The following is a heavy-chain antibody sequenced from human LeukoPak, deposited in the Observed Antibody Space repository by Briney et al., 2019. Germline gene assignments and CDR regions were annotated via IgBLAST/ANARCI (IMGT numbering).Heavy chain of an antibody. CDR1: GFTFDDYA. CDR2: ISWNSGSI. D-gene: IGHD1-26*01. CDR3: AKDVGWELRGGAFDI. Sequence: GRSLRLSCAASGFTFDDYAMHWVRQAPGKGLEWVSAISWNSGSIGYADSVKGRFTISRDNAKNSLYLQMNSLRAEDMALYYCAKDVGWELRGGAFDIWRQGTMVTVSS. V-gene: IGHV3-9*03. J-gene: IGHJ3*02.